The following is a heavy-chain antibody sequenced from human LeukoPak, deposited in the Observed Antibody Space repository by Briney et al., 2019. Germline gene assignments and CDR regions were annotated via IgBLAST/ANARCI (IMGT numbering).Heavy chain of an antibody. J-gene: IGHJ4*02. CDR2: IGTAGDT. CDR3: ARGGGYSGSYEFDY. V-gene: IGHV3-13*01. Sequence: GGSPRLSCAASGFTFSSYDMHWVRQATGKGLEWVSAIGTAGDTYYPGSVKGRFTISRENAKNSLYLQMNSLRAGDTAVYYCARGGGYSGSYEFDYWGQGTLVTVSS. CDR1: GFTFSSYD. D-gene: IGHD1-26*01.